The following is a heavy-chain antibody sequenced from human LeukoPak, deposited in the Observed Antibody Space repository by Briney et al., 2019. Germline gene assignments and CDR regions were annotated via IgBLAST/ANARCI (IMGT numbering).Heavy chain of an antibody. CDR1: GFTFSDYY. CDR2: ISSSGSTI. CDR3: ARDLGIVVVPAVHFDY. J-gene: IGHJ4*02. Sequence: PGGSLRLSCAASGFTFSDYYMSWIRQAPGKGLEWVSYISSSGSTIYYADSVKGRFAISRDNAKNSLYLQMNSLRAEDTAVYYCARDLGIVVVPAVHFDYWGQGTLVTVSS. D-gene: IGHD2-2*01. V-gene: IGHV3-11*04.